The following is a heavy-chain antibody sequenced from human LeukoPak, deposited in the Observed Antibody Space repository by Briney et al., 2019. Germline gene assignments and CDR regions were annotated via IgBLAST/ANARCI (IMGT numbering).Heavy chain of an antibody. Sequence: ASVTVSFTSSGYTFTIYGISWVRQAPGQGLEGMGWISAYNGNTGSTQKLQGRVTVTTDISTSTDYIYLKRLRSDDTAVYYCASSDSSGYRAFYGWGQGAMVTVAS. CDR1: GYTFTIYG. CDR2: ISAYNGNT. D-gene: IGHD3-22*01. J-gene: IGHJ3*01. V-gene: IGHV1-18*01. CDR3: ASSDSSGYRAFYG.